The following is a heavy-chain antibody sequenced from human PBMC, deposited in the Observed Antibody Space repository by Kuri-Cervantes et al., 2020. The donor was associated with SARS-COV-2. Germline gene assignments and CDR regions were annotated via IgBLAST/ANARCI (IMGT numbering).Heavy chain of an antibody. Sequence: SVKVSCKASGGTFSSYAISWVRQAPGQGLEWMGGIIPIFGIANYVQKFQGRVTITADKSTSTAYMELSSLRSEDTAVYYCASGGVRGAPGYYFDYWGQGTLVTVSS. V-gene: IGHV1-69*10. D-gene: IGHD3-10*01. CDR3: ASGGVRGAPGYYFDY. CDR2: IIPIFGIA. J-gene: IGHJ4*02. CDR1: GGTFSSYA.